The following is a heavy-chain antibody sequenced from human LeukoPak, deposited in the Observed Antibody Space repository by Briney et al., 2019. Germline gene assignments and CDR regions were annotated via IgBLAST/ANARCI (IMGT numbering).Heavy chain of an antibody. CDR1: GFTFSSYD. CDR3: ARLQGDYYDSGSYPDWYFDL. D-gene: IGHD3-10*01. J-gene: IGHJ2*01. V-gene: IGHV3-13*04. CDR2: IGTAGDT. Sequence: GGSLRLSCAASGFTFSSYDMHWVRQATGKGLEWVSAIGTAGDTYYPGSVKGRFTISRENAKNSLYLQMNSLRAGDTAVYYCARLQGDYYDSGSYPDWYFDLWGRGTLVTVSS.